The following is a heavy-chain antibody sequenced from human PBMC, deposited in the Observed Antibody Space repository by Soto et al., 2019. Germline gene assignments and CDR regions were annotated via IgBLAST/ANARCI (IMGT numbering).Heavy chain of an antibody. CDR2: ISGSGGST. CDR1: GFTFSSYA. CDR3: AKDPLDSSSWYGGSWFDP. J-gene: IGHJ5*02. Sequence: WGSLRLSCAASGFTFSSYAMSWVRQAPGKGLEWVSAISGSGGSTYYADSVKGRFTISRDNSKNTLYLQMNSLRAEDTAVYYCAKDPLDSSSWYGGSWFDPWGQGTLVTVSS. V-gene: IGHV3-23*01. D-gene: IGHD6-13*01.